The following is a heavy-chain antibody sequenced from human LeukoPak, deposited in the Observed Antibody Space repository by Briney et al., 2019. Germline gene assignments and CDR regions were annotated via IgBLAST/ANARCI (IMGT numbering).Heavy chain of an antibody. CDR3: AREQTQLGIDL. CDR2: IGTAGDT. J-gene: IGHJ2*01. D-gene: IGHD7-27*01. Sequence: PGGSLRLSCAASGFTFSSYDMHWVRQATGIGLEWVSAIGTAGDTYYPGSVKGRFTISRENAKNSLYLQMNSLRAGDTAVYYCAREQTQLGIDLWGRGTLVTVSS. V-gene: IGHV3-13*01. CDR1: GFTFSSYD.